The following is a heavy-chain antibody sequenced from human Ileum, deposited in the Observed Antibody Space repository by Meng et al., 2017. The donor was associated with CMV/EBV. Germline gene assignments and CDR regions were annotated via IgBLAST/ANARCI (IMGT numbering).Heavy chain of an antibody. Sequence: GESLKISCVASGFTFNTYTMHWVRQAPGKGLEWVAVISYDGTNKYYADSVKGRFTISRDNSRNTLYLQMNSLGGEDTAVYYCAKVTRPARYRSSYPYYYGMDVWGHGTTVTVSS. CDR2: ISYDGTNK. V-gene: IGHV3-30*04. CDR3: AKVTRPARYRSSYPYYYGMDV. D-gene: IGHD3-22*01. CDR1: GFTFNTYT. J-gene: IGHJ6*02.